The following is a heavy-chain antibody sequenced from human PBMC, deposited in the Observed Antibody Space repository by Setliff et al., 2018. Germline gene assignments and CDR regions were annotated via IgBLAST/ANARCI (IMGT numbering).Heavy chain of an antibody. J-gene: IGHJ4*02. V-gene: IGHV3-7*01. CDR1: GFTVSSNY. CDR2: IKQDGSET. D-gene: IGHD4-17*01. CDR3: SRDLQGSGDYVVDY. Sequence: GGSLRLSCAASGFTVSSNYMSWVRQAPGKGLEWVANIKQDGSETYYVDSVKGRFTISRDNAKNSLYLQMNSLRVEDTAVYYCSRDLQGSGDYVVDYWGQGTLVTVSS.